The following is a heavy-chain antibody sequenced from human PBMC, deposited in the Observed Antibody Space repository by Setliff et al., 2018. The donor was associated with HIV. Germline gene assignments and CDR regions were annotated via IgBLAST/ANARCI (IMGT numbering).Heavy chain of an antibody. CDR1: GFTFSDAW. Sequence: LRLSCAASGFTFSDAWMSWVRQAPGKGLEWVGRINSNTDDGTTDYAAPVKGRFTISRDDSKNTLSLQMNSLKTEDTAVYYCTTDHVQLWLGEIYWGQGTLVTVSS. D-gene: IGHD1-1*01. V-gene: IGHV3-15*01. CDR3: TTDHVQLWLGEIY. CDR2: INSNTDDGTT. J-gene: IGHJ4*02.